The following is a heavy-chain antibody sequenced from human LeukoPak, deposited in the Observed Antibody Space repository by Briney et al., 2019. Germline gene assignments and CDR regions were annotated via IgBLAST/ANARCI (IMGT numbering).Heavy chain of an antibody. CDR2: INIDGSTT. V-gene: IGHV3-74*01. J-gene: IGHJ3*02. CDR1: GFTLNSYW. Sequence: PGGSLRLSCAASGFTLNSYWVHWVRQAPGKGLVWVSRINIDGSTTNYADSVKGRFTISRDNAKNMVYLQMNSLRAEDTAVYSCARSGTVAFDMWGRGTMVTVSS. CDR3: ARSGTVAFDM. D-gene: IGHD1-26*01.